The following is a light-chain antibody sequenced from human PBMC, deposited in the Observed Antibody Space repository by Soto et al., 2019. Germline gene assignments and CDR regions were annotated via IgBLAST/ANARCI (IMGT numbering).Light chain of an antibody. CDR3: QQSYSIPYT. CDR1: QSISSY. V-gene: IGKV1-39*01. CDR2: AAS. Sequence: DIQMTQSPSSLSASVGDRVIITCRASQSISSYLNWYQQKPGKAPKLLIYAASSLLSGVPSRFSDSGSGTDFTLTISSLQPEDFAAYFCQQSYSIPYTFGQGTKLEIK. J-gene: IGKJ2*01.